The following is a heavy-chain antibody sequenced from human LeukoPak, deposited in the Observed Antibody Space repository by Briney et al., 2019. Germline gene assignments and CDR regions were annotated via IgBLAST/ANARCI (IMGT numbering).Heavy chain of an antibody. V-gene: IGHV4-59*01. CDR1: GGSISSYY. Sequence: SETLSLTCTVSGGSISSYYWSWIRQPPGKGLEWIGYIYHSGSTNYNPSLKSRVTISVDTSKNQFSLKLSSVTAADTAVYYCARVRSSSWYEFYGFDYWGQGTLVTVSS. J-gene: IGHJ4*02. CDR2: IYHSGST. CDR3: ARVRSSSWYEFYGFDY. D-gene: IGHD6-13*01.